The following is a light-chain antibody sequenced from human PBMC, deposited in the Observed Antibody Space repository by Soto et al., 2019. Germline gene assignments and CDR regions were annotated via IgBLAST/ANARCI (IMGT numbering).Light chain of an antibody. V-gene: IGKV3-15*01. Sequence: EIVLTQSPGTLSLSPGEGATLSCRSSQSVSSYLAWYQRKPGQAPRLLIYGASTRATGVPARFSGSGSETEFTLTIRNLQSEDFAVYFCQQYNNWPSFGQGTRLEIK. J-gene: IGKJ5*01. CDR3: QQYNNWPS. CDR2: GAS. CDR1: QSVSSY.